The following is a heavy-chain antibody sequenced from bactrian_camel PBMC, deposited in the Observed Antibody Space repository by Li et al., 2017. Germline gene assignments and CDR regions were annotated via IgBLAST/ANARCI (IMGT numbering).Heavy chain of an antibody. CDR1: AIPHSMFC. CDR3: AAGLKWCRQGYPTADFRY. CDR2: IGMGPVLDSV. V-gene: IGHV3S40*01. Sequence: DVQLVESGGGSVQAGGSLTLSCTASAIPHSMFCMAWFRQRPGKGREGVASIGMGPVLDSVYYDDSVTGRFTISKDNARKTVYLQMNSLQPDDTAMYYCAAGLKWCRQGYPTADFRYLGQGTQVTVS. J-gene: IGHJ6*01. D-gene: IGHD2*01.